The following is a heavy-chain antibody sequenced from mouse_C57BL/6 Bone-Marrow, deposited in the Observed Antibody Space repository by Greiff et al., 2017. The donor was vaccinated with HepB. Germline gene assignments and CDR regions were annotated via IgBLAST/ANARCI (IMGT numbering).Heavy chain of an antibody. CDR3: ARGLLREYFDY. Sequence: DVHLVESGGGLVKPGGSLKLSCAASGFTFSDYGMHWVRQAPEKGLEWVAYISSGSSTIYYADTVKGRFTISRDNAKNTLFLQMTSLRSEDTAMYYCARGLLREYFDYWGQGTTLTVSS. CDR2: ISSGSSTI. D-gene: IGHD1-1*01. J-gene: IGHJ2*01. CDR1: GFTFSDYG. V-gene: IGHV5-17*01.